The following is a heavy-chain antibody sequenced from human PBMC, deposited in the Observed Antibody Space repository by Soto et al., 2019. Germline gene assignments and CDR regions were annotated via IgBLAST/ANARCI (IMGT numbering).Heavy chain of an antibody. CDR1: GFTFSIYA. J-gene: IGHJ5*02. CDR3: AKTGVVAATAWFDP. D-gene: IGHD2-15*01. V-gene: IGHV3-23*01. Sequence: VGSLRLSYAASGFTFSIYAMSWVRQAPGKGLEWVSAISGSGGSTYYADSVKGRFTISRDNSKNTLYLQMNSLRAEDTAVYYCAKTGVVAATAWFDPWGQGTLVTVS. CDR2: ISGSGGST.